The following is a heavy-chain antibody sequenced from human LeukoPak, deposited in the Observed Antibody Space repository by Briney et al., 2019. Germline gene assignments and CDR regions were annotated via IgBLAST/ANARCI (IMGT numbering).Heavy chain of an antibody. CDR1: GFTFSDYY. Sequence: PGGSLRLSCASSGFTFSDYYMSWIRQAPGKGLEWVSHISGSSTYTNYADSVKGRFTISRDNAHNSLYLQMNSLTAEDTAVVYCARVGNRGYYFDYWGQGTLVSVSS. J-gene: IGHJ4*02. CDR2: ISGSSTYT. D-gene: IGHD1-26*01. CDR3: ARVGNRGYYFDY. V-gene: IGHV3-11*06.